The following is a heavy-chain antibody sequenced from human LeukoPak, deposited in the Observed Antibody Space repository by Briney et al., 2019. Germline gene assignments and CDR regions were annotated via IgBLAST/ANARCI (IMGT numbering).Heavy chain of an antibody. Sequence: SETLSLTCTVSGGSFSSYYWSWIRQPPGKGLEWIGYISNSGDTNYTPSLKSRVTMSVDTSKKQFSLKLNSVTSADTAVYFCARDGAPGGSAYFDYWGQGTLVTVSS. V-gene: IGHV4-59*01. CDR3: ARDGAPGGSAYFDY. J-gene: IGHJ4*02. D-gene: IGHD3-16*01. CDR2: ISNSGDT. CDR1: GGSFSSYY.